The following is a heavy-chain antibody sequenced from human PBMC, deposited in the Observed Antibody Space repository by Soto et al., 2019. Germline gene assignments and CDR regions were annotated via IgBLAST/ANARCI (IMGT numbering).Heavy chain of an antibody. V-gene: IGHV1-69*02. CDR2: IIPILGIA. Sequence: SVKVSCKASGGTFSSYTISWVRQAPGQGLEWMGRIIPILGIANYAQKFQGRVTITADKSTSTAYMELSSLRSEDTAVYYCARGPRYRVGGVIPSDVGGKGTTVTVPS. J-gene: IGHJ6*03. CDR1: GGTFSSYT. D-gene: IGHD3-16*02. CDR3: ARGPRYRVGGVIPSDV.